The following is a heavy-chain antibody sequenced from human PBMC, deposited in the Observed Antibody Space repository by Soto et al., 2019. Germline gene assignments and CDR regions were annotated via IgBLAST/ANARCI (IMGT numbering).Heavy chain of an antibody. J-gene: IGHJ6*02. V-gene: IGHV3-48*02. D-gene: IGHD2-15*01. Sequence: GGSLRLSCAASGFTFSSYSMNWVRQAPGKGLEWVSYISSSSSTIYYADSVKGRFTISRDNAKNSLYLQMNSLRDEDTAVYYCARSVGIAAPPRGYYYYGMDVWGQGTTVTVSS. CDR2: ISSSSSTI. CDR1: GFTFSSYS. CDR3: ARSVGIAAPPRGYYYYGMDV.